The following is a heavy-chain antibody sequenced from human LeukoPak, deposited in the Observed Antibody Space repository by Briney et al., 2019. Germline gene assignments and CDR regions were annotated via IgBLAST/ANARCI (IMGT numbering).Heavy chain of an antibody. J-gene: IGHJ4*02. CDR1: GGSISSGSYY. V-gene: IGHV4-61*02. CDR2: IYTSGST. Sequence: SETLSLTCTVSGGSISSGSYYWSWIRQPAGKGLEWIGRIYTSGSTNYNPSLKSRVTISVDTSKNQFSLKLSSATAADTAVYYCARDKLGYCSSTSCATRGFDYWGQGTLVTVSS. CDR3: ARDKLGYCSSTSCATRGFDY. D-gene: IGHD2-2*01.